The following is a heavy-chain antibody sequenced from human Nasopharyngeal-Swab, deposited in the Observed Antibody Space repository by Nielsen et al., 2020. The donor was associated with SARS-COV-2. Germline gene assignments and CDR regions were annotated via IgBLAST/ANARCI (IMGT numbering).Heavy chain of an antibody. V-gene: IGHV4-34*01. CDR2: INHSGST. D-gene: IGHD2-2*01. Sequence: SETLSLTCAVYGGSFSGYYWSWIRQPPGKGPEWIGDINHSGSTNYNPSLKSRVTMSVDTSKNQFSLKLSSVTAADTAVYYRAGVLCSRTSCYGVGNYYYGMDVWGQGTTVTVSS. CDR1: GGSFSGYY. CDR3: AGVLCSRTSCYGVGNYYYGMDV. J-gene: IGHJ6*02.